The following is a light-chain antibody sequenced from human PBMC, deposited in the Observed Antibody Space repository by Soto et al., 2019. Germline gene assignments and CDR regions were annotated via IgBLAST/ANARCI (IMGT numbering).Light chain of an antibody. V-gene: IGLV1-40*01. J-gene: IGLJ1*01. CDR2: GNS. CDR3: QSYDSSLSANYV. CDR1: SSNIGAGYD. Sequence: QSALAQPPSVSGAPGQRVTISCTGSSSNIGAGYDVHWYQQLPGTAPKPLIYGNSNRPSGVPDRFSGSKSGTSASLAITGLQAEDVADYYCQSYDSSLSANYVFGTGTKVTVL.